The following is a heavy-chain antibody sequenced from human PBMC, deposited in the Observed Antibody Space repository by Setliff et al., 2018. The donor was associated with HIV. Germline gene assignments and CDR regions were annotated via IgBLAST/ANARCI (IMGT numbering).Heavy chain of an antibody. CDR2: IYHTGST. Sequence: PSETLSLTCAVSGGSISSSNWWSWVRQPPGKGLEWIGEIYHTGSTNYNPSLKSRVTISVDTSKNQFSLKLSSVTAADTAIYYCASLLNLGPKSFFDYWGQGALVTVSS. CDR3: ASLLNLGPKSFFDY. V-gene: IGHV4-4*02. CDR1: GGSISSSNW. D-gene: IGHD2-15*01. J-gene: IGHJ4*02.